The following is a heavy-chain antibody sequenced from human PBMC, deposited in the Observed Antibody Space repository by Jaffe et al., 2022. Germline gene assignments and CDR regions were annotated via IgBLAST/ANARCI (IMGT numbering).Heavy chain of an antibody. J-gene: IGHJ4*02. CDR3: ARAAAMVLNYFDY. D-gene: IGHD5-18*01. CDR1: GGSISSGSYY. V-gene: IGHV4-61*02. CDR2: IYTSGST. Sequence: QVQLQESGPGLVKPSQTLSLTCTVSGGSISSGSYYWSWIRQPAGKGLEWIGRIYTSGSTNYNPSLKSRVTISVDTSKNQFSLKLSSVTAADTAVYYCARAAAMVLNYFDYWGQGTLVTVSS.